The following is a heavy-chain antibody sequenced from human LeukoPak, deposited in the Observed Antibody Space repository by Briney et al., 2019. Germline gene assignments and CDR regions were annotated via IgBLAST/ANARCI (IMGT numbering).Heavy chain of an antibody. CDR3: ARTYYGGNFQFDY. CDR1: GFTFDDYG. CDR2: INWNGGST. J-gene: IGHJ4*02. D-gene: IGHD4-23*01. V-gene: IGHV3-20*01. Sequence: TGGSLRLSCAASGFTFDDYGMSWVRQAPGKGLEWVSGINWNGGSTGYADSVKGRFTISRDNAKNSLYLQMNSLRAEDTALYHCARTYYGGNFQFDYWGQGTLVTVSS.